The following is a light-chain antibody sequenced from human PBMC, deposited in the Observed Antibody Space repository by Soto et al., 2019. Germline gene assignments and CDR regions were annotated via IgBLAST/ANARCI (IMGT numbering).Light chain of an antibody. CDR3: QQYVSYPRT. J-gene: IGKJ1*01. CDR1: QTVYNGF. V-gene: IGKV3-20*01. CDR2: GAS. Sequence: ENVLTQSPGTLALSPGERATLSCRASQTVYNGFLAWYQQKPGQAPRLLIYGASSRATGIPERFSGSGSGTDFTLTISSLEPEDFAVYYCQQYVSYPRTFGQGTKVDIK.